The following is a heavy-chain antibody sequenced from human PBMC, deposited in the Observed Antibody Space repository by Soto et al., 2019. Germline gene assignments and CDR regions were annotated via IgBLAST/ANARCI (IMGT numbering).Heavy chain of an antibody. D-gene: IGHD3-10*01. V-gene: IGHV1-46*03. CDR1: GYTFTSYY. CDR3: ATTYYYGSGSSQRDAFDI. CDR2: INPSGGST. J-gene: IGHJ3*02. Sequence: ASLKVSCKASGYTFTSYYMHWVRQAPGQGLEWMGIINPSGGSTSYAQKFQGRVTMTRDTSTSTVYMELSSLRSEDTAVYYCATTYYYGSGSSQRDAFDIWGQGTMVTVSS.